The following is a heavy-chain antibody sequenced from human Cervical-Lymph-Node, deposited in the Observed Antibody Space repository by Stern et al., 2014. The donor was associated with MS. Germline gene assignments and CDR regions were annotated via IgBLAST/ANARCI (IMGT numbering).Heavy chain of an antibody. J-gene: IGHJ4*02. D-gene: IGHD4-23*01. CDR3: ARAYGGNPFDY. CDR2: IYYSGST. V-gene: IGHV4-59*01. CDR1: GGSISSYY. Sequence: QVQLQESGPGLVKPSETLSLTCTVSGGSISSYYWSWIRQPPGKGLEWIGYIYYSGSTNYNPSFKSRVTISVDTSKNQFSLKLSSVTAADTAVYYCARAYGGNPFDYWGQGTLVTVSS.